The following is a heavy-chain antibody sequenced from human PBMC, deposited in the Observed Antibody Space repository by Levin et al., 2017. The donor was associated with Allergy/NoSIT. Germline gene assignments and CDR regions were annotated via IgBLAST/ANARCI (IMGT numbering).Heavy chain of an antibody. V-gene: IGHV3-74*01. J-gene: IGHJ4*02. CDR1: GFTFSRYW. CDR3: SRDLLGADDY. CDR2: TNEDENVK. Sequence: PGESLKISCAASGFTFSRYWMHWVRQAPGEGLEWVSRTNEDENVKNYADSVKGRFTISRDNVKNMLYLQMNSLRVEDTAMYYCSRDLLGADDYWGQGTLVTVSS.